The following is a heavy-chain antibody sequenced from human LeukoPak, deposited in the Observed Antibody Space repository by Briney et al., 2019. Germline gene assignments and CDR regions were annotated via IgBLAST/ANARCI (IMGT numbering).Heavy chain of an antibody. V-gene: IGHV3-53*01. CDR2: IYSGGST. J-gene: IGHJ4*02. D-gene: IGHD3-22*01. CDR1: GFTVSSNY. CDR3: AKDSYYDSSGYFDY. Sequence: GGSLRLSCAASGFTVSSNYMSWVRQAPGKGLEWVSVIYSGGSTYYADSVKGRFTISRDNSKNTLYLQMNSLRAEDTAVYYCAKDSYYDSSGYFDYWGQGTLVTVSS.